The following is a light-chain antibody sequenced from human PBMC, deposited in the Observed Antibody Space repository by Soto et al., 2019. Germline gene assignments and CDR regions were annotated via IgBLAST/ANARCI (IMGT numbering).Light chain of an antibody. Sequence: ALTHPPSASGSPGQSLTISCAGTGSDVGAYKYVSWYQQHPGKAPKLIIYEVDKRPSGVPDRFSGSKSGNTASLTVSGLQAEDEADYYCSSYGGSNIPLYVFGTGTKVTVL. CDR1: GSDVGAYKY. CDR3: SSYGGSNIPLYV. CDR2: EVD. V-gene: IGLV2-8*01. J-gene: IGLJ1*01.